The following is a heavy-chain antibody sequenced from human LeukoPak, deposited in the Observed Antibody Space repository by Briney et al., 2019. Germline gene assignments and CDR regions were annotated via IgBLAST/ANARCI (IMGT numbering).Heavy chain of an antibody. CDR1: GFTFTSSA. J-gene: IGHJ6*02. D-gene: IGHD2-15*01. CDR3: AATPSVVVVAASYYYGMDV. V-gene: IGHV1-58*02. Sequence: SVKVSCKASGFTFTSSAMQWVRQARGQRLAWIGWIVVGSGNTNYAQKFQERVTITRDMSTSTAYMELSSLRSEDTAVYYCAATPSVVVVAASYYYGMDVWGQGTTVTVSS. CDR2: IVVGSGNT.